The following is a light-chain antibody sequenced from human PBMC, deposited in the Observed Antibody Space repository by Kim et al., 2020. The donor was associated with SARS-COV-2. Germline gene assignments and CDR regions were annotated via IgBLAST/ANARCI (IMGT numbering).Light chain of an antibody. Sequence: EIVLTQSPATLSLSPGERATHSCRASQRVASNYLAWYQQKPGQAPRLLIYGASVRATGIPDRFSGSGSGTDFTLTITRLEPEDFAVCHCQQYASSVTFGQGTRLEIK. CDR2: GAS. CDR1: QRVASNY. J-gene: IGKJ5*01. V-gene: IGKV3-20*01. CDR3: QQYASSVT.